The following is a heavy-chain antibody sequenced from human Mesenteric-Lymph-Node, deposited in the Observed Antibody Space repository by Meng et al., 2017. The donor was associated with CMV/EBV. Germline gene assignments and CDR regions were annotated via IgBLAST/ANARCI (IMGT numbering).Heavy chain of an antibody. J-gene: IGHJ4*02. CDR2: INHSGST. V-gene: IGHV4-34*01. D-gene: IGHD4-17*01. Sequence: CAVYGGSVSGYYWSWIRQPPGKGLEWIGEINHSGSTNYNPSLKSRVTISVDTSKNQFSLKLSSVTAADTAVYYCARGGGGYGDYSDYWGQGTLVTVSS. CDR1: GGSVSGYY. CDR3: ARGGGGYGDYSDY.